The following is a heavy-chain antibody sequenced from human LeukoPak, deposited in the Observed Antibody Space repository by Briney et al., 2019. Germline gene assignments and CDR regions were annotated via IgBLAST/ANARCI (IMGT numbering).Heavy chain of an antibody. Sequence: PGGSLRLSCAASGFTFSSYGMHWVRQAPGKGLEWVAFIRYDTSNKYYADSVKGRFTISRDNSKNILYLQMNSLRAEDTAVYYCAKSSGYSGYALDYWGQGTLVTVSS. V-gene: IGHV3-30*02. D-gene: IGHD5-12*01. CDR1: GFTFSSYG. CDR3: AKSSGYSGYALDY. CDR2: IRYDTSNK. J-gene: IGHJ4*02.